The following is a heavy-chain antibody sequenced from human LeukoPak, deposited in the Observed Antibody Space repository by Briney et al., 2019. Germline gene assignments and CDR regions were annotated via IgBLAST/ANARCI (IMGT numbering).Heavy chain of an antibody. CDR1: GGTFSSYA. J-gene: IGHJ6*03. V-gene: IGHV1-69*05. D-gene: IGHD2-21*02. CDR3: ARGNCGGDCYPYYYYYYMDV. CDR2: IIPIFGTA. Sequence: SVKLSCKASGGTFSSYAISWVRQAPGQGLEWMGGIIPIFGTANYAQKFQGRVTITTGESTSTAYMELSSLRSEDTAVYYCARGNCGGDCYPYYYYYYMDVWGKGTTVTVSS.